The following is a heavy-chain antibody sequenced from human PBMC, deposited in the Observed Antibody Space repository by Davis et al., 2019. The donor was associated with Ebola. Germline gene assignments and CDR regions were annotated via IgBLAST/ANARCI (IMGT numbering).Heavy chain of an antibody. V-gene: IGHV4-61*08. J-gene: IGHJ6*04. Sequence: SETLSLTCAVSGGSISSGGYSWSWIRQPPGKGLEWIGFRYNSGSTNHNPSLQSRVIISINTANKQISLKLSSVTAADTAVYYCARGRLLEWPPTFYGLDVWGKGTTVTVSS. CDR1: GGSISSGGYS. CDR2: RYNSGST. CDR3: ARGRLLEWPPTFYGLDV. D-gene: IGHD3-3*01.